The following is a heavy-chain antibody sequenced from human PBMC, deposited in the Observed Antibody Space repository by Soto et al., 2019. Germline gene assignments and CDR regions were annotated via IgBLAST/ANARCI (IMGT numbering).Heavy chain of an antibody. CDR3: ARAVPRRKTSIQLWPRLDY. CDR2: IIPIFGTA. CDR1: GCTFSSYA. J-gene: IGHJ4*02. Sequence: SVKVSCKASGCTFSSYAISWVRQAPGQGLEWMGGIIPIFGTANYAQKFQGRVTITADESTSTAYMELSSLRSEDTAVYYCARAVPRRKTSIQLWPRLDYWGQGTLVTVSS. D-gene: IGHD5-18*01. V-gene: IGHV1-69*13.